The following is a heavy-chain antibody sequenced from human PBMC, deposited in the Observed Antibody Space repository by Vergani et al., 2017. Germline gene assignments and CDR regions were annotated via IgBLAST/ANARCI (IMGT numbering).Heavy chain of an antibody. CDR1: GGTFSSYT. J-gene: IGHJ2*01. CDR2: IIPILGIA. Sequence: QVQLVQSGAEVKKPGSSVKVSCKASGGTFSSYTISWVRQAPGQGLEWMGRIIPILGIANYAQKFQGRVTITVDKSTSTAYMELSSLRSEDTAVYYCARGLYSSSSGLGYFDLWGRGTLVTVSS. V-gene: IGHV1-69*02. CDR3: ARGLYSSSSGLGYFDL. D-gene: IGHD6-6*01.